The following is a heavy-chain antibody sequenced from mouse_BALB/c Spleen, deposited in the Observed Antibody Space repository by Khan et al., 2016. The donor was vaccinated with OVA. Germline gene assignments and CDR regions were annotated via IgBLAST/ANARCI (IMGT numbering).Heavy chain of an antibody. D-gene: IGHD1-3*01. V-gene: IGHV1S137*01. J-gene: IGHJ3*01. Sequence: QVQLKQSGAELVRPGVSVKISCKGSGYTFTDCAMHWVKQSHAKSLEWLGVISTYYGDTDYNHKFRDKATMTVDKSSSTAYMELAGLTSEDSAIXYCVRGSGKSRFAYWGQGTLVTVSA. CDR2: ISTYYGDT. CDR3: VRGSGKSRFAY. CDR1: GYTFTDCA.